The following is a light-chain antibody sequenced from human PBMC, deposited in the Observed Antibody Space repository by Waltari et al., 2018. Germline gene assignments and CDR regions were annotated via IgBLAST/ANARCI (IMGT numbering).Light chain of an antibody. J-gene: IGKJ3*01. CDR3: QQGNSYPFT. Sequence: IQMSQSPSSLSASVGDRVPITCRASQGIASYLNWYQQKPGKAPNLLIYYANSLASGVPSRFSGSGSGTEFTLTISSLQPEDFATYYCQQGNSYPFTFGPGTKLDIK. V-gene: IGKV1-13*02. CDR2: YAN. CDR1: QGIASY.